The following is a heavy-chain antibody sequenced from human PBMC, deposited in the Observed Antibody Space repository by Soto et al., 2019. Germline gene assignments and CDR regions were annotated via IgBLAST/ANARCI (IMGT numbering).Heavy chain of an antibody. Sequence: QVQLVESGGGVVQPGRSLRLSCAASGFTFSSYGMHWVRQAPGKGLEWVAVIWYDGSNKYYADSVKGRFTISRDNSKNTLYLQMNSLRAEDTAVYYCARDRKRWPQPRHTGFDYWGQGTLVTVSS. D-gene: IGHD1-1*01. CDR2: IWYDGSNK. CDR3: ARDRKRWPQPRHTGFDY. V-gene: IGHV3-33*01. CDR1: GFTFSSYG. J-gene: IGHJ4*02.